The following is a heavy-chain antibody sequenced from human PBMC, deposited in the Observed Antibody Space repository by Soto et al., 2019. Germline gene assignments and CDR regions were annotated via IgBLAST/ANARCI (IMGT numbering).Heavy chain of an antibody. Sequence: QITLKESGPTLVNPTQTLTLTCTFSGFSLSTSGVGVGWIRQPPGKALEWLALIYWDDDKRYSPSLKSRLTITQGTSQNLVVLTMTNIDPVDTATYYCAHRDIGYCSGGSCYDVGNYVDYWGQGTLVTVSS. J-gene: IGHJ4*02. D-gene: IGHD2-15*01. CDR2: IYWDDDK. CDR1: GFSLSTSGVG. CDR3: AHRDIGYCSGGSCYDVGNYVDY. V-gene: IGHV2-5*02.